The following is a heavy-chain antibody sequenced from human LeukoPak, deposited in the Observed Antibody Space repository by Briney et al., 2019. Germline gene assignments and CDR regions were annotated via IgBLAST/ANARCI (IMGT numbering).Heavy chain of an antibody. CDR2: IWYDGSRR. CDR1: GFIFNNYG. V-gene: IGHV3-33*08. Sequence: GRSLRLSCAASGFIFNNYGMHWVRQAPGKGLEWVAAIWYDGSRRYYADSVKGRFTISRDNSRNTLYLQMNNLRAEDTAVYYASGGTGNKYYYGMDVWGQGTTVTVSS. J-gene: IGHJ6*02. CDR3: SGGTGNKYYYGMDV. D-gene: IGHD1-1*01.